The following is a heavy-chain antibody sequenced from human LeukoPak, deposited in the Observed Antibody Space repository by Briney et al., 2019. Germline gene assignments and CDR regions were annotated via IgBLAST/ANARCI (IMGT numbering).Heavy chain of an antibody. V-gene: IGHV3-30*02. CDR1: GFTFTYYA. Sequence: GGSLRLSCAASGFTFTYYAIHWVRQAPGKGLEWVAFIRYDGTNKNYADSVKGRFTISRDNSKSTLSLQMNSLRAEDTAIYYCATYGQVLLPFESWGQGTLVTVSS. J-gene: IGHJ4*02. CDR3: ATYGQVLLPFES. D-gene: IGHD2-8*02. CDR2: IRYDGTNK.